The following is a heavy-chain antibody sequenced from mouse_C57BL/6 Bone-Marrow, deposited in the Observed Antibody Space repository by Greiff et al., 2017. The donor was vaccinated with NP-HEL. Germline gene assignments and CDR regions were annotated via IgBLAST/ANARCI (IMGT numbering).Heavy chain of an antibody. CDR2: IHPNSGST. J-gene: IGHJ4*01. Sequence: VQLQQPGAELVKPGASVKLSCKASGYTFTSYWMHWVKQRPGQGLEWIGMIHPNSGSTNYNEKFKSKATMTVDKSSSTAYMQLSSLTSEDSAVYYCAIYYGNRYAMDYWGQGTSVTVSS. CDR3: AIYYGNRYAMDY. D-gene: IGHD2-1*01. CDR1: GYTFTSYW. V-gene: IGHV1-64*01.